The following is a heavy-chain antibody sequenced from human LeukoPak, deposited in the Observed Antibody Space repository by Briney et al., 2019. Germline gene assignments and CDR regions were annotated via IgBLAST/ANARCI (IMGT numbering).Heavy chain of an antibody. CDR3: AELGITMIGGV. V-gene: IGHV3-48*03. CDR2: ISSSGSTI. J-gene: IGHJ6*04. CDR1: VFTLSRYE. Sequence: GGSLRLSRAASVFTLSRYEANCVPDAPGRGREGVLYISSSGSTIYYADSVKGRFTISRDNAKNSLYLQMNSPRAEDTAVYYCAELGITMIGGVWGKGTTVTISS. D-gene: IGHD3-10*02.